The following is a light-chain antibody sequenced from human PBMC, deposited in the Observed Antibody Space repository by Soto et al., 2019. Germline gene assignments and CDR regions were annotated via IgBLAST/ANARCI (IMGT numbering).Light chain of an antibody. CDR2: DAA. J-gene: IGKJ4*01. CDR3: QQFKSYSLT. Sequence: AIQLTQSPSSLSASVGDRVTITCRASQGISSALAWYQQKPGKAPKLLMYDAASLESGVPSRFSGSGSGTQFTLTISSLQPEDSATYYCQQFKSYSLTFGGGTKVEIK. V-gene: IGKV1-13*02. CDR1: QGISSA.